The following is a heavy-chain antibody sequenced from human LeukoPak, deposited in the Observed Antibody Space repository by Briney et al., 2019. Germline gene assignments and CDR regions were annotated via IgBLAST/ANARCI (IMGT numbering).Heavy chain of an antibody. CDR3: ARDRAFQPSGGSCYGCYYGMDV. Sequence: ASVKVSCKASGYTFSSYAMNWVRQAPGQGLEWMGWINTKTGTPTYAQGFIGRFVFSLDTSVSTAYLQISSLKGEDTAVYYCARDRAFQPSGGSCYGCYYGMDVWGQGTTVTVSS. D-gene: IGHD2-15*01. CDR2: INTKTGTP. CDR1: GYTFSSYA. J-gene: IGHJ6*02. V-gene: IGHV7-4-1*02.